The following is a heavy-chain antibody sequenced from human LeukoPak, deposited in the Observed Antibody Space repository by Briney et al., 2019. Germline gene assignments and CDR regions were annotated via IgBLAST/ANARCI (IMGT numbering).Heavy chain of an antibody. CDR2: IISSSSYI. D-gene: IGHD3-9*01. V-gene: IGHV3-21*04. CDR3: AKGGGIRYFDWLPEGNYGMDV. J-gene: IGHJ6*02. CDR1: GFTFSSYS. Sequence: PGGSLRLSCAASGFTFSSYSMNWVRQVPGKGLEWVSSIISSSSYIYYADSVKGRFTISRDNAKNSLYLQMNSLRAEDTAVYYCAKGGGIRYFDWLPEGNYGMDVWGQGTTVTVSS.